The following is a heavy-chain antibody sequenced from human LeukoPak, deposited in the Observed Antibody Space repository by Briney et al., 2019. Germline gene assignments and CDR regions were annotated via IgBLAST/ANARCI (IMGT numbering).Heavy chain of an antibody. CDR2: IIPIFGTA. CDR3: ASVGSGSYPFDY. V-gene: IGHV1-69*13. D-gene: IGHD3-10*01. Sequence: GASVKVSCKASGYTFTGYYMHWVRQVPGQGLEWMGGIIPIFGTANYAQKFQGRVTITADESTRTAYMELSSLRSEDTAVYYCASVGSGSYPFDYWGQGTLVTVSS. J-gene: IGHJ4*02. CDR1: GYTFTGYY.